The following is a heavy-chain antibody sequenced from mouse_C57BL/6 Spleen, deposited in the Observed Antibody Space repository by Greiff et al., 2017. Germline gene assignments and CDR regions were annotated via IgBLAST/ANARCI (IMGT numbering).Heavy chain of an antibody. D-gene: IGHD2-1*01. CDR2: IYPGSGST. CDR3: AGGENYGNYQGTWFAY. V-gene: IGHV1-55*01. CDR1: GYTFTSYW. Sequence: QVQLQQPGAELVKPGASVKMSCKASGYTFTSYWITWVKQRPGQGLEWIGDIYPGSGSTNYNEKFKSKATLTVDTSSSTAYMQLSSLTSEDSAVYYCAGGENYGNYQGTWFAYWGQGTLVTVSA. J-gene: IGHJ3*01.